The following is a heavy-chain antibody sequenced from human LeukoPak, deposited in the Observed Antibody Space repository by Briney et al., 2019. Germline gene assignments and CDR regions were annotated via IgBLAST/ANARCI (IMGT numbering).Heavy chain of an antibody. CDR3: ARGLSVNWSYLRSNWFDP. V-gene: IGHV4-30-2*01. D-gene: IGHD1-7*01. Sequence: KPSQTLSLTCAVSGGSISSGGYSWSWIRQPPGKGLEWIGYIYHSGSTYYNPSLKSRVTISVDTSKNQFSLKLSSVTAADTAVYYCARGLSVNWSYLRSNWFDPWGQGTLVTVSS. CDR2: IYHSGST. CDR1: GGSISSGGYS. J-gene: IGHJ5*02.